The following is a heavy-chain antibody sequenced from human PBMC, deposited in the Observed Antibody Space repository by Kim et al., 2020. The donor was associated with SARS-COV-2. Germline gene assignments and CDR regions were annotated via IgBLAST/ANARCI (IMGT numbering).Heavy chain of an antibody. CDR1: GGTFSSYT. Sequence: SVKVSCKASGGTFSSYTISWVRQAPGQGLEWMGRIIPILGIANYAQKFQGRVTITADKSTSTAYMELSSLRSEDTAVYYCARDAHCGGDCYSAAPDYWGQGTLVTVSS. CDR3: ARDAHCGGDCYSAAPDY. CDR2: IIPILGIA. D-gene: IGHD2-21*02. J-gene: IGHJ4*02. V-gene: IGHV1-69*04.